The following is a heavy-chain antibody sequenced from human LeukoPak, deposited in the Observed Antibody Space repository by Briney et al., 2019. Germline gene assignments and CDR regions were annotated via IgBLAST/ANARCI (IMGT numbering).Heavy chain of an antibody. Sequence: GGSLRFSCAASGFTFSSYSMNWVRQAPGKGLEWVSSISSSSSYIYYADSVKGRFTISRDNAKNSLYLQMNSLRAEDTVVYYCARIPITSWRYWGQGTLVTVSS. CDR1: GFTFSSYS. V-gene: IGHV3-21*01. J-gene: IGHJ4*02. D-gene: IGHD3-16*01. CDR3: ARIPITSWRY. CDR2: ISSSSSYI.